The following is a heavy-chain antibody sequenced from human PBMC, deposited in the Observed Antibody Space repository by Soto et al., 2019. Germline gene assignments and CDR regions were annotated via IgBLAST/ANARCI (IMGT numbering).Heavy chain of an antibody. J-gene: IGHJ4*02. D-gene: IGHD1-20*01. Sequence: SETLSLTCAVSGGSISGSYYYWCWLRQSPGRGPEWIGSVFYTGFTSYNPSLESRVSVSVDTSKNQFSLKVSAVTAADTAVYYFASSQKGYNWNYFDHWGQGALVTVSS. CDR1: GGSISGSYYY. CDR3: ASSQKGYNWNYFDH. CDR2: VFYTGFT. V-gene: IGHV4-39*01.